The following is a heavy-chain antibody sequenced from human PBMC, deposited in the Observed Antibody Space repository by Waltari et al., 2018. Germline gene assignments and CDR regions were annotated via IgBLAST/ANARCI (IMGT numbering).Heavy chain of an antibody. CDR1: GGSISRGFYY. J-gene: IGHJ4*02. V-gene: IGHV4-61*02. Sequence: QVQLQESGPGLVKPSQTLSLTCTVSGGSISRGFYYWSWIRRPAGKGLEWLGRIQTSGSTHYNPSLKSRVTISVDTSKNQFSLKLSSVTAADTAVYYCARANYYGSGSIDYWGQGNLVTVSS. CDR2: IQTSGST. D-gene: IGHD3-10*01. CDR3: ARANYYGSGSIDY.